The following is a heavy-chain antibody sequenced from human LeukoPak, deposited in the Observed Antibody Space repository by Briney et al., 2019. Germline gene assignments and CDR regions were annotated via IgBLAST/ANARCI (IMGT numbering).Heavy chain of an antibody. CDR1: GFTFSTYA. J-gene: IGHJ4*02. CDR2: IRYDGNNK. D-gene: IGHD1-14*01. Sequence: GGSLRLSCAASGFTFSTYAMHWVRQPPGKGLEWVAFIRYDGNNKLYADSVKGRFTISRDNSKNTLYLHINSLRAEDTAVYYCAKDNPLDYWGQGTLVIVSS. CDR3: AKDNPLDY. V-gene: IGHV3-30*02.